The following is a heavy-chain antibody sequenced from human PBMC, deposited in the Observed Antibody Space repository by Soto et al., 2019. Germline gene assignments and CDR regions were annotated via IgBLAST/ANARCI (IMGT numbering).Heavy chain of an antibody. D-gene: IGHD6-19*01. J-gene: IGHJ5*02. Sequence: SETLSLTCTVSGGSISSSSYYWGWIRQPPGKGLEWIGSIYYSGSTYYNPSLKSRVTISVDTSKNQFSLKLSSVTAADTAVYYCARHGLSIAVAVHNWFDPWGQGTLVTVSS. CDR2: IYYSGST. CDR1: GGSISSSSYY. V-gene: IGHV4-39*01. CDR3: ARHGLSIAVAVHNWFDP.